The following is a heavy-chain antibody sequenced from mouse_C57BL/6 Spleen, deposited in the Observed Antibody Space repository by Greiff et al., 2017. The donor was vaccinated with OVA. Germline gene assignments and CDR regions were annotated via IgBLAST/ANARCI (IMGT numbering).Heavy chain of an antibody. CDR1: GYTFTSYW. J-gene: IGHJ2*01. CDR2: INPSNGGT. V-gene: IGHV1-53*01. D-gene: IGHD1-1*01. Sequence: QVQLQQSGTELVKPGASVKLSCKASGYTFTSYWMHWVKQRPGQGLEWIGNINPSNGGTNYNEKFKSKATLTVDKSSSTVYMQLSSLTYEDSAVYDCARSEDYYGSSYDCWGQGTTLTVSS. CDR3: ARSEDYYGSSYDC.